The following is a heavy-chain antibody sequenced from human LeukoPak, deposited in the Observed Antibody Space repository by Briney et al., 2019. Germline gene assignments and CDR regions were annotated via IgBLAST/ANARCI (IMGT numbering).Heavy chain of an antibody. CDR2: INPNSGGT. CDR3: ATSGTTESAFDI. V-gene: IGHV1-2*04. D-gene: IGHD1-7*01. CDR1: GYTFTGYX. J-gene: IGHJ3*02. Sequence: GSVKVSCKASGYTFTGYXLHWVRQAPGQGLEWMGWINPNSGGTNYAQKFQGWVIMTRDTSISTAYMELSRLRSDDTAVYYCATSGTTESAFDIWGQGTLVTVSS.